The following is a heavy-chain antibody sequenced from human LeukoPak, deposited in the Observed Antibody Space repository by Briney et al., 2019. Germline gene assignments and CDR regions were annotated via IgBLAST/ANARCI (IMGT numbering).Heavy chain of an antibody. D-gene: IGHD6-13*01. CDR1: GYTFTAYY. CDR2: IYRNSGGT. V-gene: IGHV1-2*02. J-gene: IGHJ3*02. Sequence: GPSVNVSCQASGYTFTAYYMHWVRQAPGQAPEWIGWIYRNSGGTDYAQKFQGRVTMTRDTSISTAYIELSSLTSDDTAVYYCARDGIYSRNFDAFDIWGQGKMVTVS. CDR3: ARDGIYSRNFDAFDI.